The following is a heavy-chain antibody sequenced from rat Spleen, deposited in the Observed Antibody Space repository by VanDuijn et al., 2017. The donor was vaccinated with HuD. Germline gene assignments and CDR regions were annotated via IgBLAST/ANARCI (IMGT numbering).Heavy chain of an antibody. J-gene: IGHJ2*01. CDR3: TRVNPYFDY. D-gene: IGHD1-11*01. Sequence: QVQLKESGPGLVQPSQTLSLTCTVSGFSLTSYGVSWVRQPPGKGLEWMGIMWSGGSTAYNSALKSRLSISRDTSKSQVFLKINSLQTEDTAIYYCTRVNPYFDYWGQGVMVTVSS. CDR1: GFSLTSYG. CDR2: MWSGGST. V-gene: IGHV2-4*01.